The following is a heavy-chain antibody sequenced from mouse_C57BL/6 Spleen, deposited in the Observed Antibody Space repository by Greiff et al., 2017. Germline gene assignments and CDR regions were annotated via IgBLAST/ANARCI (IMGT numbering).Heavy chain of an antibody. CDR3: ARVVPYYYGSRD. CDR2: IDPSDSYT. CDR1: GYTFTSYW. Sequence: QVQLQQPGAELVKPGASVKLSCKASGYTFTSYWMQWVKQRPGQGLEWIGEIDPSDSYTNYNQKFKGKATFTVDTSSSTAYMQLSSLTSADSAVYYCARVVPYYYGSRDWGQGTTLTVAS. D-gene: IGHD1-1*01. V-gene: IGHV1-50*01. J-gene: IGHJ2*01.